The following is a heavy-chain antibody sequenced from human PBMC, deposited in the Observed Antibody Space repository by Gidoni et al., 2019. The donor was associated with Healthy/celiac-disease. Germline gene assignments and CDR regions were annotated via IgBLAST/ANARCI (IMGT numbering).Heavy chain of an antibody. D-gene: IGHD6-19*01. CDR3: ARGGAQWLN. V-gene: IGHV4-34*01. CDR1: GGSFSGYY. J-gene: IGHJ4*02. Sequence: QVQLQQWGAGRLKPSETRSLTCAVYGGSFSGYYWSWLRQPPGKGLEWIGESNHSGSTTYHPSLKSRVTISVDTSKNQFSLKLSSVTAADTAVYYCARGGAQWLNWGQGTLVTVSS. CDR2: SNHSGST.